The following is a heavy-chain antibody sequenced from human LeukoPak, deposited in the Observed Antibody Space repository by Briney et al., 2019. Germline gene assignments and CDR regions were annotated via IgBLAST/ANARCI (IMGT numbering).Heavy chain of an antibody. V-gene: IGHV4-39*01. D-gene: IGHD3-10*01. CDR2: IYYSGST. J-gene: IGHJ5*02. CDR3: ARQYVLLWFGEVWFDP. Sequence: SETLSLTCTVSGGSISSGGYYWGWIRQPPGKGLEWIGSIYYSGSTYYNPSLKSRVTISVDTSKNQFSLKLSSVTAADTAVYYCARQYVLLWFGEVWFDPWGQGTLVTVSS. CDR1: GGSISSGGYY.